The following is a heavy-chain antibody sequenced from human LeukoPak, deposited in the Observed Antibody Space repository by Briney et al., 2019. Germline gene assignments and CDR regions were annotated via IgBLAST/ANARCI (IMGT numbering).Heavy chain of an antibody. CDR3: ARGLVFGDGGYYFDY. CDR2: INPSGGST. D-gene: IGHD4-17*01. Sequence: GASVKVSCKASGYTFTSYYMHWVRQAPGQGLEWMGIINPSGGSTSYAQKFQGRVTMTRDTSTSTVYMELSSLRSEDTAVYYCARGLVFGDGGYYFDYWGQGTLVTVSS. V-gene: IGHV1-46*01. J-gene: IGHJ4*02. CDR1: GYTFTSYY.